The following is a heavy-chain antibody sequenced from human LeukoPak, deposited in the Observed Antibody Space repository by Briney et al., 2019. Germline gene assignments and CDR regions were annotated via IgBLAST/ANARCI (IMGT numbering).Heavy chain of an antibody. Sequence: GGFLRLSCAASGFTFSSYWMHWVRQAPGKGLVWVSRINSDGSSTSYADSVKGRFTISRDNAKNTLYLQMNGLRAEDTAVYYCARVSPRVGATYYFDYWGQGTLVTASS. CDR2: INSDGSST. V-gene: IGHV3-74*01. D-gene: IGHD1-26*01. J-gene: IGHJ4*02. CDR1: GFTFSSYW. CDR3: ARVSPRVGATYYFDY.